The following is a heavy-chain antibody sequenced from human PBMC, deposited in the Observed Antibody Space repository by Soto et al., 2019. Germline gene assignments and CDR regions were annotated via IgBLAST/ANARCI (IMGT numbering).Heavy chain of an antibody. D-gene: IGHD3-10*01. V-gene: IGHV1-2*02. J-gene: IGHJ4*02. CDR3: GRDDYGIFPY. CDR2: IDPKNGGT. CDR1: GYSISAYY. Sequence: ASVKVSCKASGYSISAYYIHWVRQAPGRGLEWMGWIDPKNGGTDSAQKFQGRLTMTRDTSISTVYMDLSGLTSDDTALYYCGRDDYGIFPYWGQGSLVTVSS.